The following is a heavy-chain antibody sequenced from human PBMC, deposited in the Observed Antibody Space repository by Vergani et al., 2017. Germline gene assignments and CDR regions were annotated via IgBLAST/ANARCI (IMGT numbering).Heavy chain of an antibody. Sequence: QVQLVQSGAEVKKPGASVRVSCKASPYTFSGYGISWVRQAPGQGLEWMGLISAYNGNTNYAQKFQGRVTMTRDTSTSTDYMELRSLGTDDTAVYYCARVFVVVPAAKITPPWFDPWGQGTLVTVSS. CDR3: ARVFVVVPAAKITPPWFDP. V-gene: IGHV1-18*01. CDR2: ISAYNGNT. J-gene: IGHJ5*02. D-gene: IGHD2-2*01. CDR1: PYTFSGYG.